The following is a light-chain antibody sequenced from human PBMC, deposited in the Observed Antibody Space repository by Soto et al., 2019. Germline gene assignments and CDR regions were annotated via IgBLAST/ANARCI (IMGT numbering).Light chain of an antibody. J-gene: IGKJ4*01. CDR2: TAS. Sequence: DIQMTQSPSSLSASVGDRVTITCRPSQNIRSYLNWYQQKPGKAPRILISTASSVQRGVPSRFTGAGSGTEFVLTISSLQPEDSGTYYCQQSYYIPALTFGGGTKVEI. CDR1: QNIRSY. CDR3: QQSYYIPALT. V-gene: IGKV1-39*01.